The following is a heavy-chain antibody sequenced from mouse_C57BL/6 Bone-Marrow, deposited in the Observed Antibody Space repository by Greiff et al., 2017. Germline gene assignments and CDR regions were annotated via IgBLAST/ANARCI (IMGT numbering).Heavy chain of an antibody. CDR2: IDPNSGGT. CDR3: AREVLGRGYWYFDV. CDR1: GYTFTSYW. D-gene: IGHD4-1*01. Sequence: QVHVKQPGAELVKPGASVKLSCKASGYTFTSYWMHWVKQRPGRGLEWIGRIDPNSGGTKYNEKFKSKATLTVDKPSSTAYMQLSSLTSEDAAVYYCAREVLGRGYWYFDVWGTGTTVTVSS. V-gene: IGHV1-72*01. J-gene: IGHJ1*03.